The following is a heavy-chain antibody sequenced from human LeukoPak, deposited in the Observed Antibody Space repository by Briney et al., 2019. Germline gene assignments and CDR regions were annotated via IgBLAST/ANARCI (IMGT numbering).Heavy chain of an antibody. CDR2: ISKDGSNK. V-gene: IGHV3-30*18. J-gene: IGHJ6*04. CDR1: GFTFSTYG. CDR3: AKERRGYSGYERSYYYYYGMDV. D-gene: IGHD5-12*01. Sequence: GRSLRLSCAASGFTFSTYGMHWVRQAPGKGLEWVAEISKDGSNKYYVDSVKDRFTISRDKSKNTLYLQMNSLRAEDTAVYYCAKERRGYSGYERSYYYYYGMDVWGKGTTVTVSS.